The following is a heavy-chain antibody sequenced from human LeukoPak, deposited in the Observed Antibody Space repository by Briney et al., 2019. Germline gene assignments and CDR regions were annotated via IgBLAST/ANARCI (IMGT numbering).Heavy chain of an antibody. J-gene: IGHJ6*02. D-gene: IGHD5-18*01. CDR2: ISAYNGNT. Sequence: ASVTVSCKASGYTFTSYGISWVRQAPGQGLEWMGWISAYNGNTNYAQKLQGRVTMTTDTSTSTAYMDLRSLRSDDTAVYYCARAGYGPHIYYYYGMDVWGQGTTVTVSS. V-gene: IGHV1-18*01. CDR1: GYTFTSYG. CDR3: ARAGYGPHIYYYYGMDV.